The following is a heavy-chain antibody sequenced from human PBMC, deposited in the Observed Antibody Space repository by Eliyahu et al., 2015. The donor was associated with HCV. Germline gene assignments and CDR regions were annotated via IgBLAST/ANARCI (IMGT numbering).Heavy chain of an antibody. Sequence: QVQLVQSGAEVKXPGSSVKVSCKASGXTFXSYAISXVPXAPGXGLGWMGGIIPIFGTANYAQKFQGRVTITADESTSTAYMELSSLRSEDTAVYYCARDRYYDILTGYYNSGYYYGMDVWGQGTTVTVSS. CDR2: IIPIFGTA. J-gene: IGHJ6*02. D-gene: IGHD3-9*01. CDR3: ARDRYYDILTGYYNSGYYYGMDV. V-gene: IGHV1-69*01. CDR1: GXTFXSYA.